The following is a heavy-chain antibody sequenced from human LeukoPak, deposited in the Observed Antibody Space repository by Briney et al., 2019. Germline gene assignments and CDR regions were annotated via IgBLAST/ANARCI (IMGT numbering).Heavy chain of an antibody. CDR1: GFNFSNYW. CDR3: TKRRLLIDWFDP. CDR2: INSEGRRT. V-gene: IGHV3-74*01. Sequence: PGGSLRLSCAASGFNFSNYWMHWVRPAPGKGLVWVSRINSEGRRTRNADSMDGRLTNSRDNAKTTAYLQVNSLRVEDTGVYYCTKRRLLIDWFDPGGQGTLVTVPS. J-gene: IGHJ5*02. D-gene: IGHD3-22*01.